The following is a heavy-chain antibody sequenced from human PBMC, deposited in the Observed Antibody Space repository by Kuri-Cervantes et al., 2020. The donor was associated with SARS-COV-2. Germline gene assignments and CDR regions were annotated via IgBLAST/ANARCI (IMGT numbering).Heavy chain of an antibody. CDR2: ISAYNGNT. Sequence: ASVNVSCKASGYTFTSYGISWVRQAPGQGLEWMGWISAYNGNTNYAQKLQGRVTMTTDTSTSTAYLELRSLRPDDTAVYYCAGEGVVWFGGYFDYWGQGTLVTVSS. D-gene: IGHD3-10*01. V-gene: IGHV1-18*01. J-gene: IGHJ4*02. CDR3: AGEGVVWFGGYFDY. CDR1: GYTFTSYG.